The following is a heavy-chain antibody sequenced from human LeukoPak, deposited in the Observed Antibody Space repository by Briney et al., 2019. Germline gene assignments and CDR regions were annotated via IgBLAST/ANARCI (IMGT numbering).Heavy chain of an antibody. J-gene: IGHJ4*02. D-gene: IGHD1-26*01. V-gene: IGHV4-39*01. CDR2: IYSSGST. CDR3: AKSGGYGLIDY. Sequence: SETLSLTCTVSGGSISSSSYYWGWIRQPPGKGLEWIGSIYSSGSTYYNASLQSRVTISIDTSKNQFSLRLNSVTAADTAMYYCAKSGGYGLIDYWGQGTLVTVSS. CDR1: GGSISSSSYY.